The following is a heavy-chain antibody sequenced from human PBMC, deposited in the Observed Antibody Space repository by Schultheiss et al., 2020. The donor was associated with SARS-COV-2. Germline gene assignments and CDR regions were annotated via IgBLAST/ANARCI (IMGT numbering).Heavy chain of an antibody. D-gene: IGHD2-21*01. Sequence: GGSLRLSCAASGFTFSSFSMNWVRQAPGKGLEWISYISSSSSYTNYADSVKGRFTISRDNAKNSLYLQMNSLKTEDTAVYYCTTILWETGDAFDIWGQGTMVTVAS. CDR2: ISSSSSYT. V-gene: IGHV3-21*05. CDR3: TTILWETGDAFDI. J-gene: IGHJ3*02. CDR1: GFTFSSFS.